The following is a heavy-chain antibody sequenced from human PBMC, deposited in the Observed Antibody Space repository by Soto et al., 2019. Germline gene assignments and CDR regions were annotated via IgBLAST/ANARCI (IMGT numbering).Heavy chain of an antibody. CDR1: GFIFSGSA. Sequence: EVQLVESGGGLVQPGGSLKLSCTASGFIFSGSAIHWVRQASGKGLEWVGRIRSRANNYATSSAASVKGRFFFSRDDSKNTAYLQMTTLKTEDTAVYYCATDEYFGSEIDFYYYGMDVWGQGTTVIVSS. J-gene: IGHJ6*02. D-gene: IGHD3-10*01. CDR2: IRSRANNYAT. V-gene: IGHV3-73*02. CDR3: ATDEYFGSEIDFYYYGMDV.